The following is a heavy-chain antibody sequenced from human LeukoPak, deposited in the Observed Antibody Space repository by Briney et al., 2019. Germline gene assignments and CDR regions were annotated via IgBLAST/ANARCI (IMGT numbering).Heavy chain of an antibody. CDR3: AKLAKYFYGSETYYFFEH. V-gene: IGHV3-21*01. CDR2: ISSSSSYI. J-gene: IGHJ4*02. CDR1: GFTFSSYS. D-gene: IGHD3-10*01. Sequence: GGSLRLSCAASGFTFSSYSMNWVRQAPGKGLEWVSSISSSSSYIYYADSVKGRFTISRDNAKNSLYLQMNSLRAEDTAVYYCAKLAKYFYGSETYYFFEHWGQGTPVTASS.